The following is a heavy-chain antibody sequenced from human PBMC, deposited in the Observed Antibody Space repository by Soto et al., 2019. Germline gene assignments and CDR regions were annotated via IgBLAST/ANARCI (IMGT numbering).Heavy chain of an antibody. V-gene: IGHV1-18*04. CDR3: AREKLELPLSSGMDV. D-gene: IGHD1-7*01. J-gene: IGHJ6*02. Sequence: ASVKVSCKASGYTFTSYGISWVRQAPGQGLEWMGWISAYNGNTNYAQKLQGRVTMTTDTSTSTAYMELRSLRSDDTAVYYCAREKLELPLSSGMDVWGQGTTVTVS. CDR1: GYTFTSYG. CDR2: ISAYNGNT.